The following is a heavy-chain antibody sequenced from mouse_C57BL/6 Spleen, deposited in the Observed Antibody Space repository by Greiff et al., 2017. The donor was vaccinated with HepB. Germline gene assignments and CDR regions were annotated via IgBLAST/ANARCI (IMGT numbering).Heavy chain of an antibody. CDR3: TTEGLYYGSSYEAWFAY. CDR1: GFNIKDDY. D-gene: IGHD1-1*01. CDR2: IDPENGDT. V-gene: IGHV14-4*01. Sequence: EVQLQQSGAELVRPGASVKLSCTASGFNIKDDYMHWVKQRPEQGLEWIGWIDPENGDTEYASKFQGKATITADTSSNTAYLQLSSLTSEDTAVYYCTTEGLYYGSSYEAWFAYWGQGTLVTVSA. J-gene: IGHJ3*01.